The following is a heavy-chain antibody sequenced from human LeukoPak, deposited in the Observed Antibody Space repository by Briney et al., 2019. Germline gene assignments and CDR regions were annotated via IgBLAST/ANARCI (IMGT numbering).Heavy chain of an antibody. CDR1: GFTFSSYA. J-gene: IGHJ6*04. CDR2: ISYDGSNK. CDR3: ARDQTDDILTGYYSPGRHYYYGMDV. D-gene: IGHD3-9*01. Sequence: PGRSPRLSCAASGFTFSSYAMHWVRQAPGKGLEWVAVISYDGSNKYYADSVKGRFTISRDNSKNTLYLQMNSLRAEDTAVYYCARDQTDDILTGYYSPGRHYYYGMDVWGKGTTVTVSS. V-gene: IGHV3-30*04.